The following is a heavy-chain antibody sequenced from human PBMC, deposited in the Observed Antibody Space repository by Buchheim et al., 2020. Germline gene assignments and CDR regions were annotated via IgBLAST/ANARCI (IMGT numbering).Heavy chain of an antibody. CDR1: GGTFSSYA. CDR3: AREEISYSSSWYVPYYYYYGMDV. V-gene: IGHV1-69*01. Sequence: QVQLVQSGAEVKKPGSSVKVSCKASGGTFSSYAISWVRQAPGQGLEWMGGIIPNFGTANYAQKFQGRVTITADESTSTAYMELSSLRSEDTAVYYCAREEISYSSSWYVPYYYYYGMDVWGQGTT. D-gene: IGHD6-13*01. CDR2: IIPNFGTA. J-gene: IGHJ6*02.